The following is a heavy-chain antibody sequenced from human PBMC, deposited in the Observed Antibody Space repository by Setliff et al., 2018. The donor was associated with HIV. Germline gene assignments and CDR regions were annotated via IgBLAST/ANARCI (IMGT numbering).Heavy chain of an antibody. CDR1: GYTFTSDY. D-gene: IGHD6-19*01. CDR3: ARNPRIAVAGTDYYYYMDV. CDR2: INPAGNPT. J-gene: IGHJ6*03. Sequence: ASVKVSCKASGYTFTSDYIHWVRQAPGQGLEWMGIINPAGNPTSYAQKFQGRLTMTRDTSTNTVYMELSSLRSEDTAVYYCARNPRIAVAGTDYYYYMDVWGKGTTVTVSS. V-gene: IGHV1-46*01.